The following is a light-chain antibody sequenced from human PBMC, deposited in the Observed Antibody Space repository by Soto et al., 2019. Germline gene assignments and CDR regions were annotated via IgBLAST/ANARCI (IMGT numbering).Light chain of an antibody. CDR1: SSDIGSHNY. V-gene: IGLV2-14*01. CDR2: EVS. CDR3: SSYTLRNNIV. J-gene: IGLJ1*01. Sequence: QSALTQPDSVSGSPGQSITISCIGTSSDIGSHNYASWYQQHPGKAPKLIIYEVSNRPSGISNRFSGSKSGDTASLTISGLQSEDEADYDCSSYTLRNNIVFGTGTKVTVL.